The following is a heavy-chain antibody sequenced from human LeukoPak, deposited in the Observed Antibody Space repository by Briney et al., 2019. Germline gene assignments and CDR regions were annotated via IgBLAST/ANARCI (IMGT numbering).Heavy chain of an antibody. CDR2: IKNNGATT. CDR1: GFTFSSYS. V-gene: IGHV3-23*01. D-gene: IGHD6-19*01. J-gene: IGHJ4*02. Sequence: GGSLRLSCAASGFTFSSYSMNWVRQAPGEGLEWVATIKNNGATTDYADSVKGRFTISRDNSKSTLFLQMSSLRAEDTAVYYCARVYHDSGCLIDYWGQGTLVTVSS. CDR3: ARVYHDSGCLIDY.